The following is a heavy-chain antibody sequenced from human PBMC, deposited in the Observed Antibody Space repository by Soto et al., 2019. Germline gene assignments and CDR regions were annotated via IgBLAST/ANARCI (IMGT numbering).Heavy chain of an antibody. V-gene: IGHV3-66*01. CDR3: ARDRIPTGMDV. J-gene: IGHJ6*02. CDR1: GFTVSSNY. CDR2: IYSGGST. Sequence: EVQLVESGGGWVQPGGSLRLSCAASGFTVSSNYMSWVRQAPGKGLEWVSVIYSGGSTYYADSVKGRFTISRDNSKNTLYLQMNSLRAEDTAVYDCARDRIPTGMDVWGQGTTVTVSS.